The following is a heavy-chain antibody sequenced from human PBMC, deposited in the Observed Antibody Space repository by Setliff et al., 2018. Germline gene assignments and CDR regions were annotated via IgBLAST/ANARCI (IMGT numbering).Heavy chain of an antibody. J-gene: IGHJ4*02. CDR3: AKGGTYRYFDY. Sequence: TLSLPCTVSGGSLSGASIVTWIRQPPGKGLEFIGYVFYSGATKYDPSLKSRVTMSVDTSKNQFSLKLRSVTAADTAMYYCAKGGTYRYFDYWGQGTLVTVSS. V-gene: IGHV4-59*03. CDR1: GGSLSGAS. CDR2: VFYSGAT. D-gene: IGHD1-26*01.